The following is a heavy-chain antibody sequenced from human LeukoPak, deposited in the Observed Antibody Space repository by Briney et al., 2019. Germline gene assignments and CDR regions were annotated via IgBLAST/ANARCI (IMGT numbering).Heavy chain of an antibody. CDR3: ASSILAASDY. D-gene: IGHD3-9*01. Sequence: GGSLRLSCAASGFTFSDYYMSWIRQAPGKGLVWVSRINSDGSSTNYADSVKGRFTISRDNAKNTLYLQMNSLRAEDTAVYYCASSILAASDYWGQGTLVTVSS. J-gene: IGHJ4*02. CDR1: GFTFSDYY. CDR2: INSDGSST. V-gene: IGHV3-74*01.